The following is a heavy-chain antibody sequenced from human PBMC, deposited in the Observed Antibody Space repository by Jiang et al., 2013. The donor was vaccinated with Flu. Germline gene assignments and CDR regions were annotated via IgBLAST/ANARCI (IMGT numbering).Heavy chain of an antibody. CDR1: GLNFTHSW. CDR3: ARVGDNSGWTFDS. CDR2: INQDGTEK. Sequence: VQLLESGGGLVQPGGSLRLSCAASGLNFTHSWMTWVPQAPGQGLEWVANINQDGTEKYYVDSVKGRFTSSRDNAKSSLYLQMNSLRAEDTAVYYCARVGDNSGWTFDSWGQG. D-gene: IGHD6-19*01. V-gene: IGHV3-7*01. J-gene: IGHJ4*02.